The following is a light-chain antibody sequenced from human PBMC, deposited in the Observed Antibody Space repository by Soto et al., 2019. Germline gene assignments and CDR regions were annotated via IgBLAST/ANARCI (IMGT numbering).Light chain of an antibody. Sequence: EIVLTQSPATLSLSPGESATLSCRTSQSVNSHLAWFQQKPGQAPRLLMYGASTRATGMPDRFSGSGSGTDFTLTISRLEPEDFAVYYCQQYGSSPSFGGGTKVDIK. J-gene: IGKJ4*01. V-gene: IGKV3-20*01. CDR1: QSVNSH. CDR2: GAS. CDR3: QQYGSSPS.